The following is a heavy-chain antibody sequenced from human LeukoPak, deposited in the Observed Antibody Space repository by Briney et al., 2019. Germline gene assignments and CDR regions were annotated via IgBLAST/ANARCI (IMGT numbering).Heavy chain of an antibody. Sequence: PSETLSLTCTVSGYSISSGYYWGWIRQPPGKGLEWIGSIYHSGSTYYNPSLKSRVTIAVETSKNQFSLKLSSVTAADKAGYYCARSCRILDIVATIRARLGGNGFDIWGQGTMVTVSS. D-gene: IGHD5-12*01. V-gene: IGHV4-38-2*02. CDR3: ARSCRILDIVATIRARLGGNGFDI. CDR2: IYHSGST. J-gene: IGHJ3*02. CDR1: GYSISSGYY.